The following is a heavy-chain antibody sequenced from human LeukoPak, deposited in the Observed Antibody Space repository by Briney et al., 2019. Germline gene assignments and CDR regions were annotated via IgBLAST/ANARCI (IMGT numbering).Heavy chain of an antibody. CDR3: ARDGGIAVAGEILVY. CDR1: GGTFSSYA. CDR2: IIPIFGTA. D-gene: IGHD6-19*01. V-gene: IGHV1-69*05. J-gene: IGHJ4*02. Sequence: SVKVSCKASGGTFSSYAISWVRQAPGQGLEWMGRIIPIFGTANYAQKFQGRVTITTDESTSTAYMELNSLRSEDTAVYYCARDGGIAVAGEILVYWGQGTLVTVSS.